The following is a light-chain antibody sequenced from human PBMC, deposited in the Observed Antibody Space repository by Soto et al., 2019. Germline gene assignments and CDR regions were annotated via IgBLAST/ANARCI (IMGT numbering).Light chain of an antibody. J-gene: IGKJ4*01. Sequence: EIVLTQSPATLSLSPGERATLSCRASQSVGNSLAWYQQKPGQAPRLLIWDVSNRATGIPARFSGSGSGTDFTLTISRLEPEDFVLYYCQQRGAWPLTFGGGTRVEIK. CDR1: QSVGNS. CDR3: QQRGAWPLT. CDR2: DVS. V-gene: IGKV3-11*01.